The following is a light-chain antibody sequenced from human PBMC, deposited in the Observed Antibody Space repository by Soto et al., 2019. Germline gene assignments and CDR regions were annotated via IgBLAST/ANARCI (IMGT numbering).Light chain of an antibody. CDR3: QQYNNWPYT. V-gene: IGKV3-15*01. CDR1: XXVSXX. J-gene: IGKJ2*01. CDR2: GAS. Sequence: EIVMTQSPATLSVSXXXXXXXXXXASXXVSXXLAWYQQKPGQAPRLLIYGASTRATGIPARFSGSGSGTEFTLTISSLQSEDFAVYYXQQYNNWPYTFGQGTKLEIK.